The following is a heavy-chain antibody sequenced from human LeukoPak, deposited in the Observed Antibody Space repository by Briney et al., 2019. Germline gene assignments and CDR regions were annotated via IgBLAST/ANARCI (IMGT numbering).Heavy chain of an antibody. V-gene: IGHV4-4*02. CDR1: GGSISSSNW. CDR3: ARWMGGYCSGGSCSQRSGFDP. CDR2: IYHNGST. Sequence: SGTLSLTCAVSGGSISSSNWWSWVRQPPGKGLEWIGEIYHNGSTNYNPSLKSRVTISVDKSKNQFSLKLSSVTAADTAVYNCARWMGGYCSGGSCSQRSGFDPWGQGTLVTVSS. J-gene: IGHJ5*02. D-gene: IGHD2-15*01.